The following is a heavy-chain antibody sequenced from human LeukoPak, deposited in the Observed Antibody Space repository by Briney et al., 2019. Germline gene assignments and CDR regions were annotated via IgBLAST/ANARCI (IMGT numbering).Heavy chain of an antibody. Sequence: GGSLRLSCAASGFTFSSYGMHWVRQAPGKGLEWVALIWYDGGNKYYADSVKGRLTISRDNSKNTLYLQMNSLRAEDTAVYYCAREGPRGNSQFDYWGQGTLVTVSS. J-gene: IGHJ4*02. CDR3: AREGPRGNSQFDY. CDR2: IWYDGGNK. D-gene: IGHD2/OR15-2a*01. V-gene: IGHV3-33*01. CDR1: GFTFSSYG.